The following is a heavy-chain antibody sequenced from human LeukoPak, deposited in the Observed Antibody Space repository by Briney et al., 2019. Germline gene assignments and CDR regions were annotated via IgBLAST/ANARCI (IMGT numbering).Heavy chain of an antibody. CDR3: ARDGSSGYDDRAFDY. Sequence: GASVKVSCKASGYTFTGCYMHWVRQAPGQGLEWMGCINPNSGGTNYAQKFQGRVTMTRDTSISTAYMELSRLRSDDTAVYYCARDGSSGYDDRAFDYWGQGTLVTVSS. J-gene: IGHJ4*02. V-gene: IGHV1-2*02. CDR1: GYTFTGCY. CDR2: INPNSGGT. D-gene: IGHD5-12*01.